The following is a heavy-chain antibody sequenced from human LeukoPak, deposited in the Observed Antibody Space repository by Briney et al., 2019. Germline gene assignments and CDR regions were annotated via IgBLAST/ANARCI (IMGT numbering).Heavy chain of an antibody. CDR2: IRNKANSYTT. CDR1: GLTFSDHY. V-gene: IGHV3-72*01. D-gene: IGHD6-6*01. J-gene: IGHJ4*02. CDR3: ARVVDYYFDY. Sequence: PGGSLRLSCAASGLTFSDHYMDWVRQAPGKGLEWVGRIRNKANSYTTEYAASVKGRFTISRDDSKNSLYLQMNSLKTEDTSVYYCARVVDYYFDYWGQGTRVTVSS.